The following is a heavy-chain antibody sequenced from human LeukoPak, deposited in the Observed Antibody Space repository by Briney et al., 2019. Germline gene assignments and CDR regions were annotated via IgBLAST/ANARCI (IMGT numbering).Heavy chain of an antibody. CDR2: IYSGGNA. CDR3: ARARQLVKCYDY. J-gene: IGHJ4*02. CDR1: GFTVSSNY. V-gene: IGHV3-66*01. Sequence: GGSLRLSCAASGFTVSSNYMSWVRQAPGKGLEWVAIIYSGGNANYADSVKGRFTISRDNAKNSLYLQMNSLRAEDTAVYYCARARQLVKCYDYWGQGTLVTVSS. D-gene: IGHD6-6*01.